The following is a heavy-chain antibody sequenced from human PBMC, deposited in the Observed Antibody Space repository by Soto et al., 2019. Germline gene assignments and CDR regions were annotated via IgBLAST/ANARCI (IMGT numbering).Heavy chain of an antibody. CDR1: GYTFTSYG. D-gene: IGHD7-27*01. CDR2: ISAYNGNT. J-gene: IGHJ6*02. CDR3: AKDLGLGIDDYYYGMDV. Sequence: ASVKVSCKSSGYTFTSYGISWVRQAPGQGLEWMGWISAYNGNTNYAQKLQGRVTMTTDTSTSTAYMELRSLRAEDTAVYYCAKDLGLGIDDYYYGMDVWGQGTTVTVSS. V-gene: IGHV1-18*01.